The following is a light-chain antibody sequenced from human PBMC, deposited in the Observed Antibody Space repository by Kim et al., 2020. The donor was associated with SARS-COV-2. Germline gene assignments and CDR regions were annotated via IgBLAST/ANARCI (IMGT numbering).Light chain of an antibody. Sequence: GRSITTSSTGTRSDVGSNNYVSWYQQHLGSAPTLIIYDVSNRPSGVSNRFSGSKSGDTASLTISGLQAEDEADYYCSSYRRGSTLFGGGTKVTVL. CDR1: RSDVGSNNY. CDR2: DVS. J-gene: IGLJ2*01. V-gene: IGLV2-14*03. CDR3: SSYRRGSTL.